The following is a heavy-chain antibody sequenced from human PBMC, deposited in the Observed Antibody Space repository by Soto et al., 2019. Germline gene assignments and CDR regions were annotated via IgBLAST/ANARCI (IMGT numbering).Heavy chain of an antibody. Sequence: SETLSLTCAIYGGSFIRYYWNWIRQPPGAGLEWIGEINHSGSTNYHPSLKSRVTISVDTSRNQFSLKLSSVTAADTAVYYCARGLSITNTFYYYYAMDVWGQGTTVTVSS. V-gene: IGHV4-34*01. CDR1: GGSFIRYY. CDR3: ARGLSITNTFYYYYAMDV. D-gene: IGHD2-8*01. CDR2: INHSGST. J-gene: IGHJ6*02.